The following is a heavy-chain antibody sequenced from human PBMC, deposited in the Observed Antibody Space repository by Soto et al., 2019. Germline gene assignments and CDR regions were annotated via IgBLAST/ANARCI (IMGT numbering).Heavy chain of an antibody. Sequence: PSETLSLTCTVSGGSISSSSYYWGWIRQPPGKGLEWIGSIYYSGSTYYNPSLKSRVTISVDTSKNQFSLKLSSVTAADTAVYYCDRSSYYYDSSGLDYWGQGTLVTVSS. CDR3: DRSSYYYDSSGLDY. CDR2: IYYSGST. V-gene: IGHV4-39*07. J-gene: IGHJ4*02. D-gene: IGHD3-22*01. CDR1: GGSISSSSYY.